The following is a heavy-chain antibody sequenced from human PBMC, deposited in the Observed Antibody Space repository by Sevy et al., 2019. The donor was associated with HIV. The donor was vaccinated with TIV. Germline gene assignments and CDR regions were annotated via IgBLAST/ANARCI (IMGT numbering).Heavy chain of an antibody. J-gene: IGHJ4*02. V-gene: IGHV1-2*02. CDR2: INPNSGGT. Sequence: ASVKVSCKASGYTFTGCYMHWVRQAPGQGLEWMGWINPNSGGTNYAQKFQGRVTMTRDTSISTAYMELSRLRSDDTAVYYCARSYYDILTGYSTPIFDYWGQGTLVTVSS. D-gene: IGHD3-9*01. CDR3: ARSYYDILTGYSTPIFDY. CDR1: GYTFTGCY.